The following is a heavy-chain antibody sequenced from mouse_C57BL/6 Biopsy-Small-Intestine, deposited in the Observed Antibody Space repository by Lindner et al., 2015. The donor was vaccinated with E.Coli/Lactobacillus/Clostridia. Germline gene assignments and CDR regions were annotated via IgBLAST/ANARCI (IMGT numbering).Heavy chain of an antibody. CDR2: IYPRNGNS. V-gene: IGHV1-85*01. CDR3: ARKGGYDWYFDV. Sequence: VQLQESGPELVKPGASVKLSCKASGYTFTSYDINWVKQRPGQGLEWIGWIYPRNGNSRFNEKFKGKATLTVDTSPSTAYMELHSLTSEDSAVYFCARKGGYDWYFDVWGTGTTVTVSS. D-gene: IGHD2-2*01. CDR1: GYTFTSYD. J-gene: IGHJ1*03.